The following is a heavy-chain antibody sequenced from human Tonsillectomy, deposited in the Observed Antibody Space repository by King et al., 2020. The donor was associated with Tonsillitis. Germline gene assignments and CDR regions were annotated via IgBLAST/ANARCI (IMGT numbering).Heavy chain of an antibody. J-gene: IGHJ4*02. CDR1: GGTFSIYA. D-gene: IGHD3-22*01. CDR2: IIPIFGTA. V-gene: IGHV1-69*12. CDR3: ARGHFYYEGRWYYSDYFAY. Sequence: QLVQSGAEVKKPGSSVKVSCKASGGTFSIYAISWGRQAPGQGLEWMGGIIPIFGTANYAQKFQGRVTITADESTSTAYMELSSLRSEDTAVYYCARGHFYYEGRWYYSDYFAYWGKGTLVTV.